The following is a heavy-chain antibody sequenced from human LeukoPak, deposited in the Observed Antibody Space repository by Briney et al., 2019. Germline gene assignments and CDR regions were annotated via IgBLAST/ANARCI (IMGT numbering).Heavy chain of an antibody. D-gene: IGHD3-22*01. Sequence: SQTLSLTCTVSGGSISSGGYYWSWIRQHPGKGLEWIGYIYYSGSTYYNPSLKSRATISVDTSKNQFSLKLSSVTAADTAVYYCARRVLSYYDSSGPIDYWGQGTLVTVSS. CDR3: ARRVLSYYDSSGPIDY. CDR2: IYYSGST. J-gene: IGHJ4*02. CDR1: GGSISSGGYY. V-gene: IGHV4-31*03.